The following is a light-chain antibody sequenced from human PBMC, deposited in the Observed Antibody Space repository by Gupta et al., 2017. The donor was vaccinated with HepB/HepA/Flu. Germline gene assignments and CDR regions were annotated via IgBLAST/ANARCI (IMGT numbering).Light chain of an antibody. J-gene: IGKJ4*01. CDR1: QSLLFRSNNKNY. CDR2: WAS. V-gene: IGKV4-1*01. CDR3: QQFFSTLGP. Sequence: DVVMTQSQDSLSVSLGERATINCKSSQSLLFRSNNKNYLAWYQQKPGQPPKLLIYWASTRESGVPDRFSGSGSGTDFSLTISRLQAEDVAVYYCQQFFSTLGPFGGGTKVEIK.